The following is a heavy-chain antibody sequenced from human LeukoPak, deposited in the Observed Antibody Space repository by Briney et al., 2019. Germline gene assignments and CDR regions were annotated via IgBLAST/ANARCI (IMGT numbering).Heavy chain of an antibody. V-gene: IGHV3-48*03. CDR2: ISDSGSNI. CDR3: ARVPNYGFWSGYSLDY. CDR1: GFTFSSFG. J-gene: IGHJ4*02. D-gene: IGHD3-3*01. Sequence: GGSLRLSCAASGFTFSSFGMNWVRQAPGKGLEWVSYISDSGSNIYYADSVTGRFTISRDNAKNSLYLQMNSLRVEDTAVYYCARVPNYGFWSGYSLDYWGQGSLVIVSS.